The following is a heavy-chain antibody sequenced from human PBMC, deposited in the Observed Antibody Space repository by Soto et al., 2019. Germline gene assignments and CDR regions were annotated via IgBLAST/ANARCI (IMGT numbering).Heavy chain of an antibody. V-gene: IGHV3-15*07. CDR3: TTSYCSSTSCYMNYYYYYYMDV. J-gene: IGHJ6*03. CDR1: GFPFNNAW. Sequence: GGSLRLSCAASGFPFNNAWINWVRQVPGKGLEWVGRIKSKTDGGTTDYAAPVKGRFTISRDDSKNTLYLQMNSLKTEDTAVYYCTTSYCSSTSCYMNYYYYYYMDVWGKGTTVTVPS. D-gene: IGHD2-2*02. CDR2: IKSKTDGGTT.